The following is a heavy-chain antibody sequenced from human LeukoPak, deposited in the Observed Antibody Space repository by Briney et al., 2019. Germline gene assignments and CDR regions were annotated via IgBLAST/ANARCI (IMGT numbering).Heavy chain of an antibody. V-gene: IGHV4-30-4*01. Sequence: SETPSLTCTVSGGSISSGDYYWSWIRQPPGKGLEWIGYIYYSGSTYYNPSLKSRVTISVDTSKNQFSLKLSSVTAADTAVYYCARGWDYYDSSGYYYYFDYWGREPWSPSPQ. CDR1: GGSISSGDYY. J-gene: IGHJ4*02. CDR2: IYYSGST. CDR3: ARGWDYYDSSGYYYYFDY. D-gene: IGHD3-22*01.